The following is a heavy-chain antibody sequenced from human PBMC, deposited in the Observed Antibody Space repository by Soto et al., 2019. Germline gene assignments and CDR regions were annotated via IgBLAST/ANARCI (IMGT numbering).Heavy chain of an antibody. D-gene: IGHD1-26*01. V-gene: IGHV3-53*01. CDR2: IYSSGPT. J-gene: IGHJ4*02. CDR3: ARAFGGSYDY. CDR1: GFTVSSYY. Sequence: GVLRLSCAASGFTVSSYYMNWVRLVPEKGLELVSVIYSSGPTFYADSARGRFTISRDNYKNTLYLQMSSLRVEDTAVYYCARAFGGSYDYWGQGTLVTVSA.